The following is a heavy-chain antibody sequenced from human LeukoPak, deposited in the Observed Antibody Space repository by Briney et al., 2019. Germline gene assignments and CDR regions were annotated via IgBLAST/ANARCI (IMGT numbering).Heavy chain of an antibody. CDR2: INCNSGGT. D-gene: IGHD4-17*01. CDR1: GYTFTGYY. CDR3: ARDKATVTTPYFDY. J-gene: IGHJ4*02. Sequence: GASVKVSCKASGYTFTGYYVHWVRQAPGQGLEWMGWINCNSGGTNYAQKFQGRVTMTRDTSISTVYMELSRLIFDDTAVYYCARDKATVTTPYFDYWGQGTQVTVSS. V-gene: IGHV1-2*02.